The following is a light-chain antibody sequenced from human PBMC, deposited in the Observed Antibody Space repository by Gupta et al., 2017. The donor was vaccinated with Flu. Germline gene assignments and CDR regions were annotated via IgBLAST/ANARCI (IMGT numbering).Light chain of an antibody. CDR1: GSDVGTYNR. CDR2: EVS. CDR3: SSYTTSYTFV. Sequence: QSALTQPPSVSESPGQSVPFSSPGTGSDVGTYNRVSWYRQPPGTAPKLIIYEVSNRPSGVPDRFSGSKSGNTASLTISGLQGEDEADYYCSSYTTSYTFVFGTGTKVTVL. J-gene: IGLJ1*01. V-gene: IGLV2-18*02.